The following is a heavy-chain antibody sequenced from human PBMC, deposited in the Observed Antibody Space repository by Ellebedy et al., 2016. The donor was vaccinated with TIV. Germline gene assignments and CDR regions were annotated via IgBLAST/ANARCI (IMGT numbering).Heavy chain of an antibody. J-gene: IGHJ4*02. CDR1: GGSISSGDYY. Sequence: LRLSXTVSGGSISSGDYYWSWIRQPPGKGLEWIGYIYYSGSTYYNPSLKSRVTISVDTSKNQFSLKLSSVTAADTAVYYCARHDELGPFDYWGQGTLVTVSS. V-gene: IGHV4-30-4*01. D-gene: IGHD7-27*01. CDR3: ARHDELGPFDY. CDR2: IYYSGST.